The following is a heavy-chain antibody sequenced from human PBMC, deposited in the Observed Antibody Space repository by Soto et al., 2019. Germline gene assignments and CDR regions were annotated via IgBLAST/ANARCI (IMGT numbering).Heavy chain of an antibody. V-gene: IGHV3-66*01. CDR1: GFTVSSNY. CDR3: AGGGSGSFPPQFDY. Sequence: PGGSLRLSCAASGFTVSSNYMSWVRQAPGKGLEWVSLIYSGGSTRYADSVKGRFTISRDNSKNTLSLQVNSLRAEDTAVYYCAGGGSGSFPPQFDYWGQGA. CDR2: IYSGGST. D-gene: IGHD3-10*01. J-gene: IGHJ4*02.